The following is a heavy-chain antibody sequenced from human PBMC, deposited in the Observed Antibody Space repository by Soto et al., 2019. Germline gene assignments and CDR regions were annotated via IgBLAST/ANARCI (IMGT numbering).Heavy chain of an antibody. D-gene: IGHD3-9*01. CDR3: ARAVYDILTGYTPFNY. CDR2: ISSSSSYT. CDR1: GFTFSDYY. V-gene: IGHV3-11*06. Sequence: PGGSLRLSCAASGFTFSDYYMSWIRQAPGKGLEWVSYISSSSSYTNYADSVKGRFTISRDNAKNSLYLQMNSLRAEDTAVYYCARAVYDILTGYTPFNYWGQGTLVTVSS. J-gene: IGHJ4*02.